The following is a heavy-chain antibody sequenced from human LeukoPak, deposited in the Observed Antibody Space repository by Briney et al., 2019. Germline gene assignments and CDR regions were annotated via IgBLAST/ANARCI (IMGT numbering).Heavy chain of an antibody. Sequence: SETLTLTCTVTGDSISVGDFYWSWIRQPAGKGLEWIGRVQTSGITDYNPSLRRRVTISIDTSRNQLSLKLSSVSAADTAVYHCARGVSQVRGLWFDPWGQGTLVTVSA. CDR3: ARGVSQVRGLWFDP. J-gene: IGHJ5*02. CDR1: GDSISVGDFY. CDR2: VQTSGIT. V-gene: IGHV4-61*02. D-gene: IGHD3-10*01.